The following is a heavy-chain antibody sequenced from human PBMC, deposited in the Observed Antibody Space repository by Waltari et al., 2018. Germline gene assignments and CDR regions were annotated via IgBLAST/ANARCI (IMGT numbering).Heavy chain of an antibody. V-gene: IGHV4-4*07. CDR1: GCSISSYY. J-gene: IGHJ6*03. CDR2: IYTSGST. D-gene: IGHD5-18*01. CDR3: ARGGYSYGSYYYYYMDV. Sequence: QVQLQESGPGLVKPSETLSLTCTVSGCSISSYYWSWIRQPAGKGLEWIGRIYTSGSTNYTPSLKSRVTMSVDTSKNQFSLKLSSVTAADTAVYYCARGGYSYGSYYYYYMDVWGKGPTVTISS.